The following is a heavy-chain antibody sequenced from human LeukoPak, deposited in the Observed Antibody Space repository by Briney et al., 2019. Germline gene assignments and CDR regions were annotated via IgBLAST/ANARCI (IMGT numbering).Heavy chain of an antibody. J-gene: IGHJ6*02. CDR1: GGSISSSNW. Sequence: SGTLSLTCAVSGGSISSSNWWSWVRQPPGKGLEWIGEIYHSGSTNYNPSLKSRVTISVDKSKNQFSLKLSSVTAADTAVYYCARDTFSGTLYYYYGMDVWGQGTTVTVSS. D-gene: IGHD6-13*01. V-gene: IGHV4-4*02. CDR3: ARDTFSGTLYYYYGMDV. CDR2: IYHSGST.